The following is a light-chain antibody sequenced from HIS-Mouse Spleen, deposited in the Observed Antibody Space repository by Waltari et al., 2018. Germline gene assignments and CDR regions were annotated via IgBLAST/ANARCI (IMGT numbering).Light chain of an antibody. J-gene: IGLJ2*01. CDR1: SRSVGGSNY. V-gene: IGLV2-14*03. CDR2: DVS. CDR3: SSYTSSSTEV. Sequence: QSALTQPASVSGSPGQSITISCTGPSRSVGGSNYVSWYQQHPGKAPKLMIYDVSNRPSGVSNRFSGSKSGNTASLTISGLQAEDEADYYCSSYTSSSTEVFGGGTKLTVL.